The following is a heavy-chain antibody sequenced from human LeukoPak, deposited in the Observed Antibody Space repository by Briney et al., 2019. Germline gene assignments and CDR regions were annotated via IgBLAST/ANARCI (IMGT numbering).Heavy chain of an antibody. CDR1: GFTFSSYS. CDR2: ISSSSSYI. D-gene: IGHD6-13*01. Sequence: GGSLRLSCAASGFTFSSYSMNWVRQAPRKGLEWVSSISSSSSYIYYADSVKGRFTISRDNAKNSLYLQMNSLRAEDTAVYYCARRDDLSSSYDYWGQGTLVTVSS. V-gene: IGHV3-21*01. CDR3: ARRDDLSSSYDY. J-gene: IGHJ4*02.